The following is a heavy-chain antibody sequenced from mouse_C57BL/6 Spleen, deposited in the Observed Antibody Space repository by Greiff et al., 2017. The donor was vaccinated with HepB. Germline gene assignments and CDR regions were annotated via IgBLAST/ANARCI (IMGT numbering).Heavy chain of an antibody. Sequence: EVKLMESGGGLVKPGGSLKLSCAASGFTFSSYAMSWVRQTPEKRLEWVATISDGGSYTYYPDNVKGRFTISRDNAKNNLYLQMSHLKSEDTAMYYCAREGVLGGFAYWGQGTLVTVSA. D-gene: IGHD4-1*01. CDR1: GFTFSSYA. V-gene: IGHV5-4*01. CDR3: AREGVLGGFAY. CDR2: ISDGGSYT. J-gene: IGHJ3*01.